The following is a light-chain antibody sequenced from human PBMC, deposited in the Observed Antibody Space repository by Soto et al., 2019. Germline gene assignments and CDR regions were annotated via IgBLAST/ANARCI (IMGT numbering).Light chain of an antibody. J-gene: IGKJ1*01. V-gene: IGKV3-20*01. CDR3: QQYVSWT. CDR1: QSISSNY. CDR2: GAS. Sequence: EIVLTQSPGTLSVSPGERATLSCRASQSISSNYLAWYQQKPGQAPRILIYGASSRATGIPDRFSGSGSGKDFTLTIRRLEPEDSAIYYCQQYVSWTFGQGTKVEIK.